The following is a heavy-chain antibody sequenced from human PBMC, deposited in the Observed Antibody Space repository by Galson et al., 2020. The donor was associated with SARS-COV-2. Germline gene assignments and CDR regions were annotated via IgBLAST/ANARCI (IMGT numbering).Heavy chain of an antibody. CDR1: GGTFSSYA. D-gene: IGHD3-22*01. V-gene: IGHV1-69*13. J-gene: IGHJ3*02. CDR3: ARAVASMIVAGPVAFDI. Sequence: SVKVSCKASGGTFSSYAISWVRQAPGQGLEWMGGIIPIFGTANYAQKFQGRVTITADESTSPAYMELSSLRSEDTAVYYCARAVASMIVAGPVAFDIWGQGTMVTVSS. CDR2: IIPIFGTA.